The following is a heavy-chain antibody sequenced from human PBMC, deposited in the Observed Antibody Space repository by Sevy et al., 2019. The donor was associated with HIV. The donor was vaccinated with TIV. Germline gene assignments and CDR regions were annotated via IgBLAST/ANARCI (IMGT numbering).Heavy chain of an antibody. J-gene: IGHJ4*02. CDR1: GFTFGDYA. D-gene: IGHD5-12*01. V-gene: IGHV3-49*03. CDR2: IRRNSHEPYGGTT. Sequence: GGSLRLSCTSSGFTFGDYAMSWFRQAPGKGLEWVAFIRRNSHEPYGGTTEYAASVKGRFTISRDDSKSIAYLQMNSLKTEDTAVYYCTRGLATADTPEYYFDYCGQGILVTVSS. CDR3: TRGLATADTPEYYFDY.